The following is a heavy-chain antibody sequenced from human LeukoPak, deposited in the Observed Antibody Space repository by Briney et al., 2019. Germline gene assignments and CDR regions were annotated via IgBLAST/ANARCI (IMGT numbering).Heavy chain of an antibody. D-gene: IGHD3-10*01. CDR1: VYTLTELS. CDR3: ATDGAGSVPYYFDF. Sequence: ASVKVSCKVSVYTLTELSMHWVRQAPGKGLEWIGGFVPEDGETVYAQKFQGRVTMTEDTSTDTAYMELSSLRSKATAVYYCATDGAGSVPYYFDFWGQGTLVTVSS. CDR2: FVPEDGET. V-gene: IGHV1-24*01. J-gene: IGHJ4*02.